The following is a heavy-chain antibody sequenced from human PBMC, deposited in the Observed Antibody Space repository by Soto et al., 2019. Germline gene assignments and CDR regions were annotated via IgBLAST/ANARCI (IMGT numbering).Heavy chain of an antibody. CDR1: GFTFSSYA. Sequence: GGSLRLSCAASGFTFSSYAMHWVRQAPGKGLEWVAVISYDGSNKYYADSVKGRFTISRDNSKNTLYLQMNSLRAEDTAVYYCARPYCTNGVCYNYYYYGMDVWGHGTTVTVSS. D-gene: IGHD2-8*01. CDR3: ARPYCTNGVCYNYYYYGMDV. V-gene: IGHV3-30-3*01. CDR2: ISYDGSNK. J-gene: IGHJ6*02.